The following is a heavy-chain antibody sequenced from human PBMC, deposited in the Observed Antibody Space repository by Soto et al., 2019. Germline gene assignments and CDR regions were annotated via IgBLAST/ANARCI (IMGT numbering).Heavy chain of an antibody. V-gene: IGHV3-30-3*01. J-gene: IGHJ6*02. D-gene: IGHD6-13*01. CDR3: ARVGAVRYYYYYGMDV. CDR1: GFFFSSYA. Sequence: QVQLVESGGGVVQPGRSLRLSCAASGFFFSSYAMHWVRQAPGKGLEWVAVISYDGSNKYYADSVKGRFTISRDNSKNTLYLQMNSLRAEDTAVYYCARVGAVRYYYYYGMDVWGQGTTVTVSS. CDR2: ISYDGSNK.